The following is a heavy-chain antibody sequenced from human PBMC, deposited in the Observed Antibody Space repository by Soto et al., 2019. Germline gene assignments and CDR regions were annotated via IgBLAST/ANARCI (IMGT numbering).Heavy chain of an antibody. D-gene: IGHD6-19*01. V-gene: IGHV3-9*01. Sequence: GGSLRLSCAASGFTFGDYAMHWVRQAPGTGLEWVAGVNWNSNNIVYADSVKGRFTISRDNAKNSLYLQMSNLIPEDTALYYCVKALPISTSGWTLFDYWGQGTLVTVSS. CDR1: GFTFGDYA. CDR2: VNWNSNNI. J-gene: IGHJ4*02. CDR3: VKALPISTSGWTLFDY.